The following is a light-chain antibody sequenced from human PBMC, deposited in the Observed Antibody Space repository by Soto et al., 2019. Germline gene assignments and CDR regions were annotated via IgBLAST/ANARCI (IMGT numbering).Light chain of an antibody. V-gene: IGKV1-27*01. Sequence: DIQMTQSPSSLSASVGDRVTITCRASQDITNFVAWYQQKPGKVPKLLIYGASALRSGVPSRFSGSGSGTDSTLTISSLQPEDVATYFCQKYNSAPRTFGQGTKVDIK. CDR1: QDITNF. J-gene: IGKJ1*01. CDR3: QKYNSAPRT. CDR2: GAS.